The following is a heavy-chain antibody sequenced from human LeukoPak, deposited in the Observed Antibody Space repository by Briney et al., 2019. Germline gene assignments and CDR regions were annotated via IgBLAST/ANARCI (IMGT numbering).Heavy chain of an antibody. CDR1: GFTFNNYN. D-gene: IGHD3-16*02. J-gene: IGHJ4*02. Sequence: GGSLRLSCAASGFTFNNYNMNWVRQAPGKGLEWVSGMSGSGGSTYYADSVKGRFTISRDNSKNTLYLQMNSLRAEDTAVYYCAKDSYYDYVWGSYRYTNQFDYWGQGTLVTVSS. V-gene: IGHV3-23*01. CDR2: MSGSGGST. CDR3: AKDSYYDYVWGSYRYTNQFDY.